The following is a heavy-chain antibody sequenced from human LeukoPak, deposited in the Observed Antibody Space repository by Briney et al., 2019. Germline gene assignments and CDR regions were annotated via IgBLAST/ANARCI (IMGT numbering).Heavy chain of an antibody. CDR2: ISYDGSNK. D-gene: IGHD1-7*01. J-gene: IGHJ4*02. V-gene: IGHV3-30-3*01. Sequence: PGRSLRLSCAASGFTFSSYAMHWVRQAPGKGLEWVAVISYDGSNKYYADSVKGRFTISRDNSKNTLYLQMNSLRAEDTAVYYCATVQLELIFLPGPYYFDYWGQGTLVTVSS. CDR1: GFTFSSYA. CDR3: ATVQLELIFLPGPYYFDY.